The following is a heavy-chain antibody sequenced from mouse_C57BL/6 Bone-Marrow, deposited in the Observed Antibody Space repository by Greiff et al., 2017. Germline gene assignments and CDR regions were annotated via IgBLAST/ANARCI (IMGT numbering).Heavy chain of an antibody. Sequence: VQLQQSGPELVKPGASVKISCKASGYSFTDYNMNWVKQSNGKSLEWIGVINPNYGTTSYNQKFKCKATLTVDQSSSTAYMQLNSLTSEDSAVYSCARAYYYGSSYCAMDYWGQGTSVTVSS. J-gene: IGHJ4*01. CDR2: INPNYGTT. CDR1: GYSFTDYN. CDR3: ARAYYYGSSYCAMDY. V-gene: IGHV1-39*01. D-gene: IGHD1-1*01.